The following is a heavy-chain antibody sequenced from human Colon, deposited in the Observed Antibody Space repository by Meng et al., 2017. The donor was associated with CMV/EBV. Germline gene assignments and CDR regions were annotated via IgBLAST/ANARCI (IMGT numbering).Heavy chain of an antibody. D-gene: IGHD3-22*01. J-gene: IGHJ6*02. V-gene: IGHV3-74*01. CDR2: IKGDEIEA. CDR3: ARLGYWATGLDV. CDR1: GFTFNSYW. Sequence: GESLKISCVASGFTFNSYWIHWVRQAPGEGLVWVSRIKGDEIEASYADSVKGRFTISRDNARNTVYLQMRSLRADDTAVYYCARLGYWATGLDVWGQGTTVTVSS.